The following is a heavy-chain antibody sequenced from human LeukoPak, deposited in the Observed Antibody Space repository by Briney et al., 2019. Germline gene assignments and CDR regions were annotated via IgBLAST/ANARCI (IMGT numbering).Heavy chain of an antibody. J-gene: IGHJ4*02. D-gene: IGHD5-18*01. CDR1: GFTFSSYA. CDR3: ARVDTALDY. V-gene: IGHV3-30*04. CDR2: ISNNGRNK. Sequence: GGSLRLSCAASGFTFSSYAIHWVRQAPGKGLEWVAFISNNGRNKDYADSVKGRFTISRDNSKNTLYLQVNSLRPEDTAVYYCARVDTALDYWGQGTLVTVSS.